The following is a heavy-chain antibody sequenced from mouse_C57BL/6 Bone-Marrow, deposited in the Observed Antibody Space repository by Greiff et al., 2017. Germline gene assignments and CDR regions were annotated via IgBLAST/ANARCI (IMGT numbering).Heavy chain of an antibody. Sequence: QVQLQQPGTELVKPGASVKLSCKASGYTFTSYWMHWVKQRPGQGLEWIGNINPSNGGTNYNEKFKRKATLTVDKSSSTAYMQLSSLTSEDSAVYYCARSHYYGRERAFAYWGQGTLVTVSA. CDR3: ARSHYYGRERAFAY. V-gene: IGHV1-53*01. J-gene: IGHJ3*01. CDR1: GYTFTSYW. CDR2: INPSNGGT. D-gene: IGHD1-1*01.